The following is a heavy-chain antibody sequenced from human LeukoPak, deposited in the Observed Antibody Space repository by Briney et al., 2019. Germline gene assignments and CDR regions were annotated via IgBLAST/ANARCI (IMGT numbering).Heavy chain of an antibody. J-gene: IGHJ3*01. CDR1: GGSISIYY. Sequence: SETLSLTCTVSGGSISIYYWSWIRQPPGKGLEWIGYIYYSGSTNYNPSLKSRVTISVDTSKNQFSLKLRSVTAADTAVYYCARISSSNWYNERGAFDVWGQGTMVTVSS. CDR2: IYYSGST. CDR3: ARISSSNWYNERGAFDV. D-gene: IGHD6-13*01. V-gene: IGHV4-59*01.